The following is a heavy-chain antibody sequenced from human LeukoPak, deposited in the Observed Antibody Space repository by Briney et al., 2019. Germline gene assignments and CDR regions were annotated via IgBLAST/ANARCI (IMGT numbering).Heavy chain of an antibody. J-gene: IGHJ4*02. CDR2: IYYSGST. D-gene: IGHD5-18*01. CDR1: GGSISSYY. CDR3: ARVGYSYGLSV. Sequence: SETLSLTCTVSGGSISSYYWSWIRQPPGKGLEWIGYIYYSGSTNYNPSLKSRVTISVDTSKNQFSLKLSSVTAADTAVYYCARVGYSYGLSVWGQGTLVTVSS. V-gene: IGHV4-59*01.